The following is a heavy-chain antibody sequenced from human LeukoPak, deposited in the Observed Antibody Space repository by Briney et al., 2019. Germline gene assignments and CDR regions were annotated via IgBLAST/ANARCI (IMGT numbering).Heavy chain of an antibody. Sequence: PGGSLRLSCATSGFTFNSFGMHWARQAPGKGLEWVAFISYDGSNKDYADSVKGRFTISRDNSKNTLFLQMNSLRVEDTAVYYCARERGYSSSWYGGLEYWGQGTLVTVSS. J-gene: IGHJ4*02. CDR3: ARERGYSSSWYGGLEY. CDR2: ISYDGSNK. D-gene: IGHD6-13*01. V-gene: IGHV3-30*03. CDR1: GFTFNSFG.